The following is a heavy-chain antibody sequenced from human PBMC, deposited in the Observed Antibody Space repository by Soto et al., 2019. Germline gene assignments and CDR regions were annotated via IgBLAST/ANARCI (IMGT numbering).Heavy chain of an antibody. CDR1: GFTFSSYA. V-gene: IGHV3-23*01. D-gene: IGHD3-9*01. Sequence: VGSLRLSCAASGFTFSSYAMSWVRQAPGKGLEWVSAISGSGGSTYYADSVKGRFTISGDNSKNTLYLQMNSLRAEDTAVYYCAKDQDILTGYYTLPGFDYWGQGTLVTVSS. J-gene: IGHJ4*02. CDR3: AKDQDILTGYYTLPGFDY. CDR2: ISGSGGST.